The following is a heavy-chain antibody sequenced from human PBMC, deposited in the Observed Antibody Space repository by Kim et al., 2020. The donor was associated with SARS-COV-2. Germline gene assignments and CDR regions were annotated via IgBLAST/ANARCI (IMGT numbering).Heavy chain of an antibody. CDR2: INTNTGNP. D-gene: IGHD3-10*01. CDR3: ARDGHGSGSYYNNQPTNYYYGMDV. Sequence: ASVKVSCKASGYTFTSYAMNWVRQAPGQGLEWMGWINTNTGNPTYAQGFTGRFVFSLDTSVSTAYLQISSLKAEDTAVYYCARDGHGSGSYYNNQPTNYYYGMDVWGQGTTVTVSS. J-gene: IGHJ6*02. CDR1: GYTFTSYA. V-gene: IGHV7-4-1*02.